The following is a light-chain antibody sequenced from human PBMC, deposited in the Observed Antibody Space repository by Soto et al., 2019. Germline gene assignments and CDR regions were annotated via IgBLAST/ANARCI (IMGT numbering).Light chain of an antibody. CDR2: RAS. CDR1: RNISIY. J-gene: IGKJ5*01. Sequence: TQLPPSPTSLSAAVGDRVPITCRASRNISIYLAWYQQKPGRAPELLIYRASTLESGVPSRFSGGGSGTGFTLTISSLQPDDFGTYYCQQANSFPITFGQGTRLEIK. V-gene: IGKV1-5*03. CDR3: QQANSFPIT.